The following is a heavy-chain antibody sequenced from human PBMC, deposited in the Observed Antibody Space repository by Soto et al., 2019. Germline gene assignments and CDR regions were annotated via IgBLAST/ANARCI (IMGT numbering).Heavy chain of an antibody. CDR3: ARDPSPYYCSSTSCYDLGVDY. V-gene: IGHV3-33*01. D-gene: IGHD2-2*01. CDR2: IWYDGSNK. CDR1: GFTFSSYG. J-gene: IGHJ4*02. Sequence: GGSLRLSCAASGFTFSSYGMHWVRQAPGKGLEWVAVIWYDGSNKYYADSVKGRFTISRDNSKNTLYLQMNSLRAEDTAVYYCARDPSPYYCSSTSCYDLGVDYWGQGTLVTVSS.